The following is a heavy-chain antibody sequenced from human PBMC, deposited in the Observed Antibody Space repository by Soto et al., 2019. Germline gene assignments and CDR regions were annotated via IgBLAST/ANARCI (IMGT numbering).Heavy chain of an antibody. CDR2: INPNSGGT. D-gene: IGHD2-15*01. Sequence: ASVKVSCKASGYTFTAYYMHWVRQAPGQGLEWMGWINPNSGGTNYAQKFQGRVTMTGDTSIDTAYMELSRLRSDDTAVYYCARRYCSGGGCFNVGYWGQGTQVTFSS. J-gene: IGHJ4*02. V-gene: IGHV1-2*02. CDR3: ARRYCSGGGCFNVGY. CDR1: GYTFTAYY.